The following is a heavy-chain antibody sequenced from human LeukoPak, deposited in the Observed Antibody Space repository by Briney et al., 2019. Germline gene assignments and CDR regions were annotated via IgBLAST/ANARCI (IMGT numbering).Heavy chain of an antibody. CDR3: ARVSSSSWYKSPGYYYYMDV. V-gene: IGHV4-34*01. CDR1: GGSFSGYY. Sequence: SETLSLTCAVYGGSFSGYYWSWIRQPPGKGLEWIGEINHSGSTYYNPSLKSRVTISVDTSKNQFSLKLSSVTAADTAVYYCARVSSSSWYKSPGYYYYMDVWGKGTTVTISS. D-gene: IGHD6-13*01. CDR2: INHSGST. J-gene: IGHJ6*03.